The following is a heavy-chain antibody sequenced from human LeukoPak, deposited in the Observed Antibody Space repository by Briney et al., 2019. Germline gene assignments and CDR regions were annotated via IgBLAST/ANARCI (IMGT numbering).Heavy chain of an antibody. D-gene: IGHD3-10*01. CDR2: INHGGST. CDR3: ARAIRGVMRVYSYYGLDV. V-gene: IGHV4-34*01. J-gene: IGHJ6*02. CDR1: GGSFSGYY. Sequence: SETLSLTCAVYGGSFSGYYLSWIRQPPGKGLEWMGEINHGGSTNYNPSLKSRVTISVDTSKKQFALNLSSVTAADTAVYDCARAIRGVMRVYSYYGLDVWGQGTTVTVSS.